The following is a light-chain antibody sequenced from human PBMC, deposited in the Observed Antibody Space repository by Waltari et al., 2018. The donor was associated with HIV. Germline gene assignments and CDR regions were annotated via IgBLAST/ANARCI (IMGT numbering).Light chain of an antibody. V-gene: IGKV1-39*01. CDR1: QIISKS. CDR3: QQSFMIPLT. CDR2: SAT. J-gene: IGKJ3*01. Sequence: DIRMTQSPSPLSASPGDRVTITCRTSQIISKSLNWYRQKPGRAPQLLIYSATSVQRGVSSRFSGSGSASGTEFTLTINNFQPEDFATYYCQQSFMIPLTFGPGTKVDIK.